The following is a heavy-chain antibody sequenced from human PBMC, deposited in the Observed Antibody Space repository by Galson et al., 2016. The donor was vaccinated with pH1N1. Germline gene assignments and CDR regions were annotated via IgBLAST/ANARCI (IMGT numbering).Heavy chain of an antibody. J-gene: IGHJ5*02. V-gene: IGHV5-51*01. Sequence: QSGAEVKKPGESLKISCKGSGYEFGRYWIVWVRQMPGKGLEYMGTIYPDDSDTRYHPAFQGQVIISGDRSINAVYLQRSSLKASDSGIYYCARRTISARPGWFDSWGQG. CDR1: GYEFGRYW. D-gene: IGHD6-6*01. CDR3: ARRTISARPGWFDS. CDR2: IYPDDSDT.